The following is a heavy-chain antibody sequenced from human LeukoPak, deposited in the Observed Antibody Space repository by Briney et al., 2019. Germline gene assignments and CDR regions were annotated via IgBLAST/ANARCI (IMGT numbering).Heavy chain of an antibody. Sequence: GGSLRLSCGAPGFTFSSYGMHWVRQAPGKGLEWVAFIRNDGRNKYYADSVKGRFTISRDSSKNTLYLQMNSLRAEDTAVYYCAKGLRKLIVGSTEYYFDYWGQGTLVTVSS. CDR1: GFTFSSYG. V-gene: IGHV3-30*02. CDR3: AKGLRKLIVGSTEYYFDY. J-gene: IGHJ4*02. CDR2: IRNDGRNK. D-gene: IGHD1-26*01.